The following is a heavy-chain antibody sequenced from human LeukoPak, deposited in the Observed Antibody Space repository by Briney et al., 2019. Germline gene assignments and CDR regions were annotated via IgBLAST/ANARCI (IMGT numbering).Heavy chain of an antibody. CDR1: GGSISSYY. V-gene: IGHV4-59*01. D-gene: IGHD3-22*01. J-gene: IGHJ4*02. CDR2: IYYSGST. Sequence: SETLSLTCTVSGGSISSYYWSWIRQSPGKGLEWIGYIYYSGSTNYNPSLKSRVTMSVDTSKNQFSLKLSSVTAADTAVYYCARDHISLTDYYYDSSGSDYWGQGTLVTVSS. CDR3: ARDHISLTDYYYDSSGSDY.